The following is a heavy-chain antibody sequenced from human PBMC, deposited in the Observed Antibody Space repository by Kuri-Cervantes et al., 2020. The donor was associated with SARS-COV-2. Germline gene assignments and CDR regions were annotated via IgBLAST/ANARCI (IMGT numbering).Heavy chain of an antibody. CDR1: GGSISSYY. D-gene: IGHD2-21*02. CDR3: ASYIVVVTGGGGWFDP. CDR2: IYYSGST. V-gene: IGHV4-59*01. J-gene: IGHJ5*02. Sequence: ESLKISCTVSGGSISSYYWSWIRQPPGKGLEWIGYIYYSGSTNYNPSLKSRVTISVDTSKNQFSLKLSSVTAADPAVYYCASYIVVVTGGGGWFDPWGQGTLVTVSS.